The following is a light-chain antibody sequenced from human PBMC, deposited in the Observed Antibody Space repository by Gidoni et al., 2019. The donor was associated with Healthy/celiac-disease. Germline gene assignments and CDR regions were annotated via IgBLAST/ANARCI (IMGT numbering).Light chain of an antibody. J-gene: IGKJ1*01. V-gene: IGKV1-5*03. CDR3: QQYNSYPWR. CDR2: KAS. Sequence: DIQMTQSPSTLSASVGDRVTITCRASQSISSWLAWYQQKPGKAPKLLIYKASSLESGVPSRFSGSGSGTEFTLTISSLQPDDFATYYCQQYNSYPWRFXXXTKVEIK. CDR1: QSISSW.